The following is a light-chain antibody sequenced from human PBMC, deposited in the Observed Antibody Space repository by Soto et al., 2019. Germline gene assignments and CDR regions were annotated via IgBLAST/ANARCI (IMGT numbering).Light chain of an antibody. CDR2: WAF. V-gene: IGKV4-1*01. Sequence: DIMMTQSPASLAVCLRESATINCKSGQNVLYSSNNKNYLAWYQQKPGQPPKLLIYWAFTRESGVPDRFSGSGSGTEFTLTISSLQPDDFATFYCQQYASYPWTFGRGTKVDIK. CDR3: QQYASYPWT. CDR1: QNVLYSSNNKNY. J-gene: IGKJ1*01.